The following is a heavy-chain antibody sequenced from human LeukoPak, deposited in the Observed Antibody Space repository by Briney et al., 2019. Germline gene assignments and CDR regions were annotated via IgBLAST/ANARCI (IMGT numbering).Heavy chain of an antibody. CDR3: ARGVAGSYYFDY. D-gene: IGHD6-19*01. CDR1: GYTLTGYY. CDR2: INPNSGGT. V-gene: IGHV1-2*02. Sequence: ASVTVSCKASGYTLTGYYMHWVRQAPGQGLEWMGWINPNSGGTNYAQKFQGRVTITADESTSTAYMELSSLRSEDTAVYYCARGVAGSYYFDYWGQGTLVTVSS. J-gene: IGHJ4*02.